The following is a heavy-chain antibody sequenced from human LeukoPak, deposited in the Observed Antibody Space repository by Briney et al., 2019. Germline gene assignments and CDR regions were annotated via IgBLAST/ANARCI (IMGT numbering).Heavy chain of an antibody. CDR1: GFTFSSYG. CDR2: IWYDGSNK. V-gene: IGHV3-30*02. Sequence: GGSLRLSCAASGFTFSSYGMHWVRQAPGKGLGWVAVIWYDGSNKYYADSVKGRFAISRDNSKSTLYLQMNSLRAEDTAVYYCAKESGSRSYGAYFPHWGQGTLVTVSS. D-gene: IGHD6-13*01. J-gene: IGHJ1*01. CDR3: AKESGSRSYGAYFPH.